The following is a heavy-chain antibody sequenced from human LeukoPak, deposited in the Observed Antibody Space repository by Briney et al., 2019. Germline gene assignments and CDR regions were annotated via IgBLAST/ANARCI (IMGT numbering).Heavy chain of an antibody. CDR1: GFTFSSYN. CDR3: ARDGWL. Sequence: GGSLRLSCAASGFTFSSYNMNWVRQAPGKGLEWVSYISSSSNIMYYADSVKGRFTISRDNAKNSLYLQMNSLRADDTAVYYCARDGWLRGQGTLVTVSS. J-gene: IGHJ4*02. D-gene: IGHD5-12*01. CDR2: ISSSSNIM. V-gene: IGHV3-48*01.